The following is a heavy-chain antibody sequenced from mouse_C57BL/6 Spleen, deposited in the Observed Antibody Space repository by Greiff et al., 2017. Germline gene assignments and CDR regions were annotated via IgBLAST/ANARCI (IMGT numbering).Heavy chain of an antibody. V-gene: IGHV5-6*01. Sequence: EVQLQESGGDLVKPGGSLKLSCAASGFTFSSYGMSWVRQTPDKRLEWVATISSGGSYTYYPDSVKGRFTISRDNAKNTLYLQMSSLKSEDTAMYYCARRLANWYFDVWGTGTTVTVSS. CDR1: GFTFSSYG. D-gene: IGHD3-3*01. J-gene: IGHJ1*03. CDR2: ISSGGSYT. CDR3: ARRLANWYFDV.